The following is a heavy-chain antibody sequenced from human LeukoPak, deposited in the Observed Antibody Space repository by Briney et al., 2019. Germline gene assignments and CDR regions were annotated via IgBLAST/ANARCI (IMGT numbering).Heavy chain of an antibody. Sequence: GGSLRLPCAASGFTFSSYAMSWVRQAPGKGLEWVSAISGSGGSTYYADSVKGRFTISRDNSKNTLYLQMNSLRAEDTAVYYCAKIQQLVLYGMDVWGQGTTVTVSS. D-gene: IGHD6-13*01. CDR1: GFTFSSYA. CDR2: ISGSGGST. J-gene: IGHJ6*02. CDR3: AKIQQLVLYGMDV. V-gene: IGHV3-23*01.